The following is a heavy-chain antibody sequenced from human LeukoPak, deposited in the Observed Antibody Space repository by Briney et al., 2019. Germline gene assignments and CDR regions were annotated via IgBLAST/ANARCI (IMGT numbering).Heavy chain of an antibody. D-gene: IGHD6-25*01. J-gene: IGHJ2*01. V-gene: IGHV3-23*01. Sequence: PGGSLRLSCVASGFTFNNYAMTWVRQAPGKGLEWVSAISGSGYSTYYADSVKGRFTISRDNSKNTLYLQMNNLRAEDSAVYYCAKDLSGYGPYWCFDLWGRGTLVTVSS. CDR1: GFTFNNYA. CDR3: AKDLSGYGPYWCFDL. CDR2: ISGSGYST.